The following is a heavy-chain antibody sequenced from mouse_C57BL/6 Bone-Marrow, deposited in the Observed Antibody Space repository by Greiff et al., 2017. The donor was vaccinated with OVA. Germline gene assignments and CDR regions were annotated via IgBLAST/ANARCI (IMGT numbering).Heavy chain of an antibody. V-gene: IGHV1-74*01. D-gene: IGHD3-2*02. Sequence: QVQLQQPGAELVKPGASVKVSCKASGYTFTSYWMHWVKQRPGQGLEWIGRIHPSDSDTNYNQKFKGKATLTVDKSSSTAYMQLSSLTSEDSAVYYCARFRAAQAKAWFAYWGQGTLVTVSA. CDR1: GYTFTSYW. J-gene: IGHJ3*01. CDR3: ARFRAAQAKAWFAY. CDR2: IHPSDSDT.